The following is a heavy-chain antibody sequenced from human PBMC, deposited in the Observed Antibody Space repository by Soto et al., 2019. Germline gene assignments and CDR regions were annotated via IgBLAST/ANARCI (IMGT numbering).Heavy chain of an antibody. CDR1: GFTFSSYG. CDR3: AKDRSFFGVINLDY. V-gene: IGHV3-30*18. CDR2: ISYDGSNK. Sequence: QVQLVESGGGVVQPGRSLRLSCAASGFTFSSYGMHWVRQAPGKGLEWVAAISYDGSNKYYADSVKGRFTISRDNSKNTLYLQMNSLRAEDTAVYYCAKDRSFFGVINLDYWGQGTLVTVSS. D-gene: IGHD3-3*01. J-gene: IGHJ4*02.